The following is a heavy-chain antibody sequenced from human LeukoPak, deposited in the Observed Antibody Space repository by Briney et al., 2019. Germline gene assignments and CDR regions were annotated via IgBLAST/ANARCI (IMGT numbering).Heavy chain of an antibody. CDR3: ARGGIAARRGARFDP. D-gene: IGHD6-6*01. CDR2: INHSGST. V-gene: IGHV4-34*01. CDR1: GGSFSGYY. Sequence: PSETLSLTCAVYGGSFSGYYWSWIRQPPGKGLEWIGEINHSGSTNYNPSLKGRVTISVDTSKNQFSLKLSSVTAADTAVYYCARGGIAARRGARFDPWGQGTLVTVSS. J-gene: IGHJ5*02.